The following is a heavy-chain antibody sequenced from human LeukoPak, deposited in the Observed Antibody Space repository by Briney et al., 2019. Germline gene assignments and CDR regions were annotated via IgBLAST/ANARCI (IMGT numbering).Heavy chain of an antibody. CDR3: TASSGWYYFDY. Sequence: SLTLSCTASGFTFGDYAMSWFRQAPGKGLEWVGFIRSKAYGGTTEYAASVKGRFTISRDDSKSIAYLQMNSLKAEDTAVYYCTASSGWYYFDYWGQGTMVTVSS. D-gene: IGHD6-19*01. CDR2: IRSKAYGGTT. V-gene: IGHV3-49*03. CDR1: GFTFGDYA. J-gene: IGHJ4*02.